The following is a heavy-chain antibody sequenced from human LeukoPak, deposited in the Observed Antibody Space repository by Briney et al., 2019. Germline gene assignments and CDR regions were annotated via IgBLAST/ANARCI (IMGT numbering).Heavy chain of an antibody. CDR2: INPNSGGT. CDR1: GYTLIRYN. D-gene: IGHD4-17*01. Sequence: SSVKVSCKASGYTLIRYNMHWVRQAPGQGLEWVGWINPNSGGTNFAQSFQGRVTMTRDTSISTAYMELSRLRSDDTAIYYCALVGEALDYWGQGTLVTVSS. CDR3: ALVGEALDY. V-gene: IGHV1-2*02. J-gene: IGHJ4*02.